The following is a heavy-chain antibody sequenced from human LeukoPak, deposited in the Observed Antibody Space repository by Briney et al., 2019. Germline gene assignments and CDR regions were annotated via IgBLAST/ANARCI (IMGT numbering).Heavy chain of an antibody. J-gene: IGHJ4*02. Sequence: GGSLRLSCAASGFTFNNNAMSWVRQAPGRGLEWVSSITGSGITTYYADSVKGRFAISRDNSKNTLYLQMNSLRVEDTAVYYCAKPGRSFTSGYWGQGTLVTVSS. CDR2: ITGSGITT. V-gene: IGHV3-23*01. CDR3: AKPGRSFTSGY. CDR1: GFTFNNNA. D-gene: IGHD3-10*01.